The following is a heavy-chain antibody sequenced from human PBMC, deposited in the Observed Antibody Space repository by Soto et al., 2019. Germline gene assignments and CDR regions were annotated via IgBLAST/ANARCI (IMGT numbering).Heavy chain of an antibody. CDR1: GGSISSYC. V-gene: IGHV4-4*07. D-gene: IGHD6-19*01. Sequence: PSETLSLTCTVSGGSISSYCWSWIGQPAGKGLEWIGRIYTSGSTKYNPSLKSRVTMSVDTSKNQFSLKLSSVTAADTAVYYCARGASSGWVNWFDPWGQGTLVTVSS. CDR3: ARGASSGWVNWFDP. CDR2: IYTSGST. J-gene: IGHJ5*02.